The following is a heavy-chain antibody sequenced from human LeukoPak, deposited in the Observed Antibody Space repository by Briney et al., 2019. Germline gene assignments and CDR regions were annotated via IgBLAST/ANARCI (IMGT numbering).Heavy chain of an antibody. D-gene: IGHD6-13*01. CDR1: GYTFTSYD. V-gene: IGHV1-8*01. Sequence: GASVKVSCKASGYTFTSYDINWVRQATGQGLEWMGWMNPNSGNTGYAQKFQGRVTMTRNTSISTAYMELSSLRSEDTAVYYCASLDRHSSSWCNYYYGMDVWGQGTTVTVSS. J-gene: IGHJ6*02. CDR3: ASLDRHSSSWCNYYYGMDV. CDR2: MNPNSGNT.